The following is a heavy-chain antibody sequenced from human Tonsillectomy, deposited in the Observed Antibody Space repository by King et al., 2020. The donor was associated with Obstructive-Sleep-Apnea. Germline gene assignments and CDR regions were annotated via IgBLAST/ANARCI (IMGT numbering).Heavy chain of an antibody. J-gene: IGHJ5*02. CDR1: GGSISSSSYY. V-gene: IGHV4-39*07. D-gene: IGHD2-21*02. Sequence: VQLQESGPGLVRPSETLSLTCTVSGGSISSSSYYWGWIRQPPGKGLEWIGSIYYSGSTYYNPSLKSRVTISVDTSKNQFSLKLSSVTAADTAVYYCAREDLVYCGGDCYPNWFDPWGQGTLVTVSS. CDR2: IYYSGST. CDR3: AREDLVYCGGDCYPNWFDP.